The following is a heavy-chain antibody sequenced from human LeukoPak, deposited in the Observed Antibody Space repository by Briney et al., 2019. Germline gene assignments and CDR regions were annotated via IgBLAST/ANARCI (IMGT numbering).Heavy chain of an antibody. CDR3: AAEKRVYCSGVACYPDAFDI. J-gene: IGHJ3*02. V-gene: IGHV1-58*01. Sequence: SVKVSCKASGFTFTNSAVQWVRQARGQRLEWIGWIVVGSGITNYAQKFQERVTVTRDMSASTAYMELSSLRSEDTAVYYCAAEKRVYCSGVACYPDAFDIWGQGTTVTVSS. CDR2: IVVGSGIT. CDR1: GFTFTNSA. D-gene: IGHD2-15*01.